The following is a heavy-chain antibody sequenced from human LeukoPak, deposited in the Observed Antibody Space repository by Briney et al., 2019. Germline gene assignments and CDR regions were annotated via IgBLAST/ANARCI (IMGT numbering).Heavy chain of an antibody. V-gene: IGHV5-51*01. CDR3: ARRSTGTYWFDP. CDR1: GYSFTSYW. CDR2: IYPDDSDT. D-gene: IGHD1-1*01. J-gene: IGHJ5*02. Sequence: GESLEISCQGSGYSFTSYWIAWVRQTPGKGLEWMGVIYPDDSDTKYSPSFQGQVTISADKSISTAYLQWSGLKASDTAIYYCARRSTGTYWFDPWGQGTLVTVSS.